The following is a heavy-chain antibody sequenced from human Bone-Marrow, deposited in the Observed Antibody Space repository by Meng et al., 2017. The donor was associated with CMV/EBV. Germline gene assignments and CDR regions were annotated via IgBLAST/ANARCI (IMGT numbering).Heavy chain of an antibody. CDR3: VRFGGTGSSGWLGYGMDV. V-gene: IGHV3-23*01. D-gene: IGHD6-19*01. CDR2: VSGSGGST. Sequence: GESLKTSCAASGFSLNNYAMTWVRQTPGKGLEWVSSVSGSGGSTYYADSVKGRFTISRDNSRNTVFVQMNSLRAEDTAIYYCVRFGGTGSSGWLGYGMDVWGQGTTVTVSS. CDR1: GFSLNNYA. J-gene: IGHJ6*02.